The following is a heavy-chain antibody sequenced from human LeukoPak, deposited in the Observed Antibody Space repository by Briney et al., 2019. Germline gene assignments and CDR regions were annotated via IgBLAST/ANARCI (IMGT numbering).Heavy chain of an antibody. CDR2: IIPIFGTA. J-gene: IGHJ6*03. CDR1: GGTFSSYA. D-gene: IGHD2-15*01. V-gene: IGHV1-69*06. CDR3: AKNGDRGAYCSGGSCYPYYYQNMDV. Sequence: ASVKVSCKASGGTFSSYAISWVRQAPGQGLEWMGGIIPIFGTANYAQKFQGRVTITADKSTSTAYMELSSLRSEDTAIYSCAKNGDRGAYCSGGSCYPYYYQNMDVWGKGTTVTISS.